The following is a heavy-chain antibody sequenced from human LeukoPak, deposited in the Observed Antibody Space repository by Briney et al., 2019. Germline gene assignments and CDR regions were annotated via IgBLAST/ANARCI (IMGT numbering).Heavy chain of an antibody. CDR2: IYTSGST. Sequence: PSETLSLTCTVSGGSISSYYWSWIRQPAGKGLEWIGRIYTSGSTNYSPSLKSRVTMSVDTSKNQFSLKLSSVTAADTAVYYCARDYGSGYDSLFHFDYWGQGTLVTVSS. V-gene: IGHV4-4*07. J-gene: IGHJ4*02. CDR1: GGSISSYY. D-gene: IGHD5-12*01. CDR3: ARDYGSGYDSLFHFDY.